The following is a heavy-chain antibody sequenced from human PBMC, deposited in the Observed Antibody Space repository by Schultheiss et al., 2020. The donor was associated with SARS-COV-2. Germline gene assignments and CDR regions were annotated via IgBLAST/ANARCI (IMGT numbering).Heavy chain of an antibody. V-gene: IGHV4-4*07. CDR3: ARGVKFGGTRLDY. Sequence: SQTLSLTCTVSGGSISSYYWSWIRQPAGKGLEWIGRIYTSGNINYNPSLKSRLTMSVDTSKNQFSLKLSSVTAADTAVYYCARGVKFGGTRLDYWGQGTLVTVSS. CDR2: IYTSGNI. J-gene: IGHJ4*02. D-gene: IGHD3-16*01. CDR1: GGSISSYY.